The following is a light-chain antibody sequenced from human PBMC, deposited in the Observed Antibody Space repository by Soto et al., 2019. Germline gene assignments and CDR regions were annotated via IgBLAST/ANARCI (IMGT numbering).Light chain of an antibody. CDR1: QSVSSSY. CDR2: GAS. V-gene: IGKV3-20*01. CDR3: QQYCSSPPYT. J-gene: IGKJ2*01. Sequence: SVMTQSPGTPSLSPGERATLSCRASQSVSSSYLAWYQQKPGQAPRLLIYGASSRATGIPDSFSGSGSGTDFTLTISRLEHEDVAAYYCQQYCSSPPYTFGQGTKLEIK.